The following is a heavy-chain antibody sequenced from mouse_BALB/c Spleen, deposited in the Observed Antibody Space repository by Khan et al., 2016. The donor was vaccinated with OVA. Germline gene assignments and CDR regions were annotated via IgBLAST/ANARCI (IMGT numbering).Heavy chain of an antibody. Sequence: QVQLQQSGTELVRPGVSVKISCKGSAYTFTEYAMNWVKESHEKSLEWIGVISTYYGDARYNQKFKGKATLTVDKSSSTAYMELARLTSEDSVIYYCAGDGSSSLFAYWGQGTLVTVSA. CDR1: AYTFTEYA. V-gene: IGHV1S137*01. CDR2: ISTYYGDA. J-gene: IGHJ3*01. CDR3: AGDGSSSLFAY. D-gene: IGHD1-1*01.